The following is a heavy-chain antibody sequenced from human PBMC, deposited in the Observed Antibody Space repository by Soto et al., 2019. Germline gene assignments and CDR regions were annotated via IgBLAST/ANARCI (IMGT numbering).Heavy chain of an antibody. D-gene: IGHD1-26*01. CDR1: GYSFTSYW. CDR2: IYPGDSDT. J-gene: IGHJ6*02. CDR3: ARHPTSRVGASPNYYYYGMDV. Sequence: LGESLKISCKGSGYSFTSYWIGWVRQMPGKGLEWMGIIYPGDSDTRYSPSFQGQVTISADKSISTAYLQWSSLKASDTAMYYCARHPTSRVGASPNYYYYGMDVWGQGTTVTVSS. V-gene: IGHV5-51*01.